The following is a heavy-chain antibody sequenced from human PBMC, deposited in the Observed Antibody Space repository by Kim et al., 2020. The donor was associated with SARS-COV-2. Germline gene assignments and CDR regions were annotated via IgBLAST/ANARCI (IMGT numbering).Heavy chain of an antibody. D-gene: IGHD4-4*01. CDR2: IIPILGIA. J-gene: IGHJ4*02. CDR3: ASSQWATVTPFDY. Sequence: SVKVSCKASGGTFSSYAISWVRQAPGQGLEWMGRIIPILGIANYAQKFQGRVTITADKSTSTAYMELSSLRSEDTAVYYCASSQWATVTPFDYWGQGTLVTVSS. V-gene: IGHV1-69*04. CDR1: GGTFSSYA.